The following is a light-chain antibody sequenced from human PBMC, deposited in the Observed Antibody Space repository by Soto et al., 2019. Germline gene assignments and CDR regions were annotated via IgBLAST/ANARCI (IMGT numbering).Light chain of an antibody. V-gene: IGKV1-39*01. CDR1: QSISSY. CDR2: AAS. CDR3: QRSYSTLWT. J-gene: IGKJ1*01. Sequence: DIPMTQSPSSLSASVGDRVTITCRASQSISSYLNWYQQKPGKAPKLLIYAASSLQSGVPSRFSDSGSGTDFTLTISSLQPEDFATYYCQRSYSTLWTFGQGTKVEIK.